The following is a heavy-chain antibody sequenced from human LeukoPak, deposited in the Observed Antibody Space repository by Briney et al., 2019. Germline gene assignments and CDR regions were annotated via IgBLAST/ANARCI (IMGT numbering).Heavy chain of an antibody. CDR1: GFTFSSYW. Sequence: PGGSLRLSCAASGFTFSSYWMHWVRQVPGKGLEWVSAISGSGGSTYYADSVKGRFTISRDNSKNTLYLQMNSLRAEDMALYYCAKDYYDSSGFFGHWGQGTLVTVSS. J-gene: IGHJ4*02. CDR3: AKDYYDSSGFFGH. V-gene: IGHV3-23*01. CDR2: ISGSGGST. D-gene: IGHD3-22*01.